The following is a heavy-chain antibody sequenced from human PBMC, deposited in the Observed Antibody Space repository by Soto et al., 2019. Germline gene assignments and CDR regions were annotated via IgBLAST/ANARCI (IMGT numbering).Heavy chain of an antibody. D-gene: IGHD6-25*01. CDR2: ISGSGTTT. J-gene: IGHJ4*02. V-gene: IGHV3-23*01. CDR1: GFTFSKYA. CDR3: VKVFVETGRSSGWPCSLDY. Sequence: EVQLLESGGGLVQPGGSLRLSCAASGFTFSKYAMSWVRQAPGKGLEWVSAISGSGTTTYSADSVRGRFTIYRDNSNNMLYPQMNSPSPEDTTLYYCVKVFVETGRSSGWPCSLDYWGQGNLVTVSS.